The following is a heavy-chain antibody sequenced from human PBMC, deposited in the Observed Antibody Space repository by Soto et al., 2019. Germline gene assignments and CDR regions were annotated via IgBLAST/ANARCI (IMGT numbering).Heavy chain of an antibody. J-gene: IGHJ4*02. CDR1: GYTFTICY. CDR3: ARVYCSGGGCYGIDY. Sequence: ASVKVSCKASGYTFTICYMHWVQQAPGQGLEWLGIINPSSGSTTYAQKFQGRVTMTRDTSTSTVYMELSSLRSEDTAVYYCARVYCSGGGCYGIDYWGQGTLVTVSS. CDR2: INPSSGST. D-gene: IGHD2-15*01. V-gene: IGHV1-46*01.